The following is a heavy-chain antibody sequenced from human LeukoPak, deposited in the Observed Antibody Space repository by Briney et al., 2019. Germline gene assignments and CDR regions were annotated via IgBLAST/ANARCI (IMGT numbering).Heavy chain of an antibody. CDR3: ARGFTLFDY. CDR2: IYHTGST. J-gene: IGHJ4*02. V-gene: IGHV4-4*02. Sequence: SETLSLTCAVSGGSISSSTHWWTWVRQPPGEGLEWIGEIYHTGSTNYNPSLKSRVTISVDKSNNQFSLKLNSVTAADTAVYYCARGFTLFDYWGQGTLVTVSS. CDR1: GGSISSSTHW. D-gene: IGHD2/OR15-2a*01.